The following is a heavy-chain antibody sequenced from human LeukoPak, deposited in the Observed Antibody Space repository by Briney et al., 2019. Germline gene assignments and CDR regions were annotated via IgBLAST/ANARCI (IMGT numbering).Heavy chain of an antibody. CDR2: IYPGDSDT. CDR3: ARPPYYDFWSPYRPDPTYFDY. CDR1: GYSFTSYW. J-gene: IGHJ4*02. Sequence: GESLQISCKGSGYSFTSYWIGWVRQMPGKGLEWMGIIYPGDSDTRYSSSFQGQVTISADKSISTAYLQWSSLKASDTAMYYCARPPYYDFWSPYRPDPTYFDYWGQGTLVTVSS. V-gene: IGHV5-51*01. D-gene: IGHD3-3*01.